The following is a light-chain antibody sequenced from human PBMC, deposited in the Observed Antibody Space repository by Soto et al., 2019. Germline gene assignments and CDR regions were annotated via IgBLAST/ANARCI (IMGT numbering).Light chain of an antibody. J-gene: IGKJ1*01. Sequence: EIVMTQFPATLSVSPGGRATLSCRASQRVSRNLAWSPQKPGPAPRLLIYDASTRANGIPDRLRGSGCVTDFPLTISSLQSDDYAIYYCQQYNNWPPWTFGQGTKVDIK. CDR3: QQYNNWPPWT. CDR1: QRVSRN. CDR2: DAS. V-gene: IGKV3-15*01.